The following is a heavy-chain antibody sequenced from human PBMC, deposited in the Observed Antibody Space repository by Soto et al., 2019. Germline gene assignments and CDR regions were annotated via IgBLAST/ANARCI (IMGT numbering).Heavy chain of an antibody. D-gene: IGHD1-7*01. CDR3: ARRTLNWHYGDY. J-gene: IGHJ4*02. Sequence: QVQLVQSGAEVKKPGSSVRVSCKASGDTFSTYSFTWVRQAPGQGLEWMGGITPIFGAANYAPTFRDRVTITADESSHTVYMELSSLSSEDTAVYFCARRTLNWHYGDYWGQGTLVTVSS. CDR2: ITPIFGAA. V-gene: IGHV1-69*01. CDR1: GDTFSTYS.